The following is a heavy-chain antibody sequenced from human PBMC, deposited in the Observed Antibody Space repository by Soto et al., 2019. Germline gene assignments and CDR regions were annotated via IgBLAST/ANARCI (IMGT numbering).Heavy chain of an antibody. CDR3: ARSYCSSTSCYPRTYWYFDL. V-gene: IGHV3-11*01. D-gene: IGHD2-2*01. Sequence: QVQLVESGGGLVKPGGSLRLSCAASGFTFSDYYMSWIRQAPGKGLEWVSYISSSGSTIYYADSVKGRFTISRDNAKNSLYLQMNSLRAEDTAVYYCARSYCSSTSCYPRTYWYFDLWGRGTLVTVSS. CDR1: GFTFSDYY. CDR2: ISSSGSTI. J-gene: IGHJ2*01.